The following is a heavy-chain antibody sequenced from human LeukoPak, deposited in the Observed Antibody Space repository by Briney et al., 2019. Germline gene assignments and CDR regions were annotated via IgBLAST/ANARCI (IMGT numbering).Heavy chain of an antibody. D-gene: IGHD1-1*01. CDR3: ARFVPGTRNNWLDP. CDR1: GGSISSGGYY. V-gene: IGHV4-31*03. Sequence: SETLSLTCTVSGGSISSGGYYWSWLRQHPGKGLEWIGYIYYSGNTYYNPSLKSRVTISVDTSKNQFSLKVTSVTAADTAVYYCARFVPGTRNNWLDPWGQGTLVTVSS. J-gene: IGHJ5*02. CDR2: IYYSGNT.